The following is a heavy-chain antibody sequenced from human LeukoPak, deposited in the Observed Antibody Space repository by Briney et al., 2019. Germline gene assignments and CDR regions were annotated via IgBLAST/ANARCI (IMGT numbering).Heavy chain of an antibody. Sequence: GGSLRLSCAASGFTVSSNYMSWVRQAPGKGLEWVSVIYSGGSTYYADSVKGRFTISRDNSKNTLYLQMNSLRAEDTAVYYCARAAAGDDYVWGSYRSPPIFWGQGTLVTVSS. CDR3: ARAAAGDDYVWGSYRSPPIF. CDR1: GFTVSSNY. D-gene: IGHD3-16*02. CDR2: IYSGGST. V-gene: IGHV3-66*01. J-gene: IGHJ4*02.